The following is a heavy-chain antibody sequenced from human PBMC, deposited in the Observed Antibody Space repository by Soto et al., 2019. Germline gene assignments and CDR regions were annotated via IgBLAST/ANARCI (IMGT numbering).Heavy chain of an antibody. CDR1: GFSFSDYY. V-gene: IGHV3-11*03. D-gene: IGHD4-17*01. CDR2: ISGTSSFT. CDR3: ALSHTVTTDY. J-gene: IGHJ4*02. Sequence: GGSLRLSCAASGFSFSDYYMSWIRQAPGKGLEWVSYISGTSSFTNYADSVKGRFTISRDNAKNSLFLLMNSLRAEDTAVYYCALSHTVTTDYWGQGTLVTVSS.